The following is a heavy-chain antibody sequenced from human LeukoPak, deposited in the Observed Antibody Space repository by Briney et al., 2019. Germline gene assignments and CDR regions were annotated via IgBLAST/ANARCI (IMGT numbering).Heavy chain of an antibody. CDR1: GCSIISYD. Sequence: PSETLSLTCNGPGCSIISYDCTGIPQPPGKGLNGMGFIYYIGITNYNPSLRRRVTISVDTSTQQFYLKLSSVNAADTAVYSCARDKGLYYFDYWGQGTLVTVSS. CDR2: IYYIGIT. J-gene: IGHJ4*02. CDR3: ARDKGLYYFDY. V-gene: IGHV4-59*12.